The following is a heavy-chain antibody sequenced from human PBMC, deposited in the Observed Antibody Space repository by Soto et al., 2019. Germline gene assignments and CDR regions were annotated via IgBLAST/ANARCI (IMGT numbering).Heavy chain of an antibody. CDR3: ARGVGQWLVLKYFDY. V-gene: IGHV4-59*01. CDR1: GGSISSSY. J-gene: IGHJ4*02. Sequence: QVQLQESGPGLVKPSETLSLTCTVSGGSISSSYWSWIRQPPGKGLEWIGYIYYGGSTNYNPSLKSRVTISVDASENQFCRKLSSVTAADTAVYYCARGVGQWLVLKYFDYWGQGTLVTVSS. CDR2: IYYGGST. D-gene: IGHD6-19*01.